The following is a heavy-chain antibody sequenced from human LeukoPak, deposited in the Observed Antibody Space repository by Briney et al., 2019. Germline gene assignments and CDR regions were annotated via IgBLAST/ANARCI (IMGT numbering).Heavy chain of an antibody. CDR3: ARVGDYALKD. Sequence: SETLSLTCTVSGGSISSYYWSWIRQPAGKGLEWIGLFYNSGSTNCNPSLKSRVTMSVDTSKNQFSLKLSSVTAANTAVYYCARVGDYALKDWGQGTLVTVSS. V-gene: IGHV4-4*07. CDR2: FYNSGST. J-gene: IGHJ4*02. D-gene: IGHD3-16*01. CDR1: GGSISSYY.